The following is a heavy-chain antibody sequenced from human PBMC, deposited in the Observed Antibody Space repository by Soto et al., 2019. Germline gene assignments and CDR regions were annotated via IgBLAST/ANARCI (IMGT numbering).Heavy chain of an antibody. Sequence: EVPLVESGGGLVQPGGSLRLSCGASGFTFSNYWMHWVRQAPGEGLVWVSRISGDGSFTRFADSVKGRFTISRDNAKNTMSLQMNSLRVDDTAVYYCARVGGGAGNFDYWGQGTLVTVSS. J-gene: IGHJ4*02. CDR2: ISGDGSFT. CDR3: ARVGGGAGNFDY. V-gene: IGHV3-74*01. D-gene: IGHD2-21*01. CDR1: GFTFSNYW.